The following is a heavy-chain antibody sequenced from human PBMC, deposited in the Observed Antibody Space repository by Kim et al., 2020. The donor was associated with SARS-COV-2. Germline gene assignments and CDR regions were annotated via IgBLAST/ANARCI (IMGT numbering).Heavy chain of an antibody. V-gene: IGHV3-23*01. J-gene: IGHJ4*02. Sequence: GGSLRLSCAASGFTFSSYAMSWVHQAPGKGLEWVSAISGSGGSTYYADSVKGRFTISRDNSKNTLYLQMNSLRAEDTAVYYCAKDSKLIAVAGTGNDYWGQGTLVTVSS. CDR2: ISGSGGST. D-gene: IGHD6-19*01. CDR3: AKDSKLIAVAGTGNDY. CDR1: GFTFSSYA.